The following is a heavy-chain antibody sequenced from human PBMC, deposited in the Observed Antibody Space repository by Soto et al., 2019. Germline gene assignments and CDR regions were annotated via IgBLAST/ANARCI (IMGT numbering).Heavy chain of an antibody. V-gene: IGHV4-31*03. Sequence: QVQLQESGPGLVKPSQTLSLTCTVPNDSITSGRYYWSWIRQVPGKGLEWIGYIYSSGNPYYNPSLKGRISISLDASNNQFALTVTSVNVADSAIYFCARGRLTIQQGFDTWGQGTRVTVSS. CDR1: NDSITSGRYY. CDR3: ARGRLTIQQGFDT. D-gene: IGHD1-1*01. J-gene: IGHJ3*02. CDR2: IYSSGNP.